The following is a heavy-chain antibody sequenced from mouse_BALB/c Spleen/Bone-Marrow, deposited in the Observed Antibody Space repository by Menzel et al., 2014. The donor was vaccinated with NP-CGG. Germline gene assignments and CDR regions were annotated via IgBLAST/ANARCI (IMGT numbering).Heavy chain of an antibody. J-gene: IGHJ2*01. CDR3: ARDKGRVFFDY. Sequence: EVNVVESGGGLVQPGGSLRLSCATSGFTFTDYYMNWVRQPPGKALEWLGFIRNKANGYTTEYSASVQSRFTISRDNSQNILYLQMNTLRADDSATYYCARDKGRVFFDYWGQGTTLTVSS. V-gene: IGHV7-3*02. CDR1: GFTFTDYY. CDR2: IRNKANGYTT.